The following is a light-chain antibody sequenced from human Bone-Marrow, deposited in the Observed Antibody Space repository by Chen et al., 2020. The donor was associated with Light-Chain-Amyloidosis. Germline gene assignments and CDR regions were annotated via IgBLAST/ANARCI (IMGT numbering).Light chain of an antibody. V-gene: IGKV2-28*01. CDR1: QSLLHSNGYTY. J-gene: IGKJ1*01. CDR3: MQALQTPCA. CDR2: LGS. Sequence: DIVMTQSPLSLPVTPGEPASISCRSSQSLLHSNGYTYLDWYLQKPGQSPQLLIYLGSNRASGVPDRFSGSGSGTDFTLKISRVEAEDVGFYYCMQALQTPCAFGQGTKVEIK.